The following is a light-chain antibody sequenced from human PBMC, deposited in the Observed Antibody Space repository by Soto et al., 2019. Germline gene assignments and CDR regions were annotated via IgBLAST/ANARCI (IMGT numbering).Light chain of an antibody. CDR1: QGISNY. V-gene: IGKV1-27*01. CDR3: QGGA. J-gene: IGKJ1*01. CDR2: AAS. Sequence: DIPMTQSPSSLSASVGDRVTITCRASQGISNYLAWYQQKPGKVPKLLIYAASTLQSGVPSRFSGSGSGTDFTLTISSLQPEDVATYYCQGGAFGQGTKVEIK.